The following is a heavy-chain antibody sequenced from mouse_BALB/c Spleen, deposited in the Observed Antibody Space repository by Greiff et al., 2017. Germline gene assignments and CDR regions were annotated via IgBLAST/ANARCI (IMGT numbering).Heavy chain of an antibody. CDR1: GFTFSSYA. V-gene: IGHV5-6-5*01. Sequence: EVKLMESGGGLVKPGGSLKLSCAASGFTFSSYAMSWVRQTPEKRLEWVASISSGGSTYYPDSVKGRFTISRDNARNILYLQMSSLRSEDTAMYYCARGGGYSFYYAMDYWGQGTSVTVSS. CDR3: ARGGGYSFYYAMDY. J-gene: IGHJ4*01. CDR2: ISSGGST. D-gene: IGHD2-3*01.